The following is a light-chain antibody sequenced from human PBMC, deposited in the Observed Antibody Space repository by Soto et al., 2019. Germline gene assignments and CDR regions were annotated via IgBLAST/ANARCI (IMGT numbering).Light chain of an antibody. V-gene: IGLV2-14*01. Sequence: QSVLTQPASVSGSPGQSITISCSGTRSDIGRFNYVSWYQQHPGKAPKLIIYEVTNRPSGVSNRFSGSKSDNTASLTISGLQAEDEADYYCSSYTSSSTYVFGTGTKVTVL. CDR1: RSDIGRFNY. CDR2: EVT. CDR3: SSYTSSSTYV. J-gene: IGLJ1*01.